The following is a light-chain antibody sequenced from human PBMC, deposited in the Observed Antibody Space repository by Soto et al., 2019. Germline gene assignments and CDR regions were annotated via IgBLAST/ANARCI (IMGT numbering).Light chain of an antibody. V-gene: IGKV3-15*01. CDR2: GTS. Sequence: IVMTQSPVTLSVSPGERATLSCRASQSVSTNLAWYQQKPGQSPRLLIYGTSTRATGVPARFSGGGSGTEFTLTINSLQSEDFAVYFCHQYNFWPTFGQGTKVDIK. CDR3: HQYNFWPT. J-gene: IGKJ1*01. CDR1: QSVSTN.